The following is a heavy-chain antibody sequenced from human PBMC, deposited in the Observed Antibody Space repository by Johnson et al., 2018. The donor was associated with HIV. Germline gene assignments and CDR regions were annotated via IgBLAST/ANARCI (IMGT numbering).Heavy chain of an antibody. CDR1: GLTFSSYW. CDR3: ARDRNHYDFWSGYYYDAFDI. D-gene: IGHD3-3*01. CDR2: IKQDGSEK. Sequence: EKLVESGGGVVQPGRSLRLSCAASGLTFSSYWMSWVRQAPGKGLEWVANIKQDGSEKYYVDSVKGRLTISRDNAKNSLYLQMNSLRAEDTAVYYCARDRNHYDFWSGYYYDAFDIWGQGTMVTVSS. V-gene: IGHV3-7*05. J-gene: IGHJ3*02.